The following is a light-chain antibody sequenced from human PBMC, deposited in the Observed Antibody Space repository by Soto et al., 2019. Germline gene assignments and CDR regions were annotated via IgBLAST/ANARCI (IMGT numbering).Light chain of an antibody. V-gene: IGLV1-40*01. CDR1: SSNIGAGYD. CDR3: LSFDSSLSVV. Sequence: QSVLTQPPSVSGAPGQRVTISCTGSSSNIGAGYDVHWYQQLPGRAPKLLIYGNTHRPSGVPDRFSGSKSGTSASLAITGLQAEDEADYYCLSFDSSLSVVFGGGTKLTVL. J-gene: IGLJ2*01. CDR2: GNT.